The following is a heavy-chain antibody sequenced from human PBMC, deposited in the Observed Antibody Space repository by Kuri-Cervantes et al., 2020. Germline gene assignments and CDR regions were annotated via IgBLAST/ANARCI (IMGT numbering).Heavy chain of an antibody. CDR3: ATYFVGVGGRGN. J-gene: IGHJ4*02. CDR1: RTSVSSGFHH. D-gene: IGHD2-21*01. Sequence: SETLSLTCTVPRTSVSSGFHHWSWIRQPPGKKLEWIGCIYPGQNNRYNPSLQSRVAISVDTSKNQFSLNLSSVTAADTAVYYCATYFVGVGGRGNWGQGILVTVSS. CDR2: IYPGQNN. V-gene: IGHV4-61*01.